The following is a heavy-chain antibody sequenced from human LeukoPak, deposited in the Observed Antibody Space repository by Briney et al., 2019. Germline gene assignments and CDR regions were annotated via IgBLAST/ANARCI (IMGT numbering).Heavy chain of an antibody. D-gene: IGHD6-13*01. CDR1: GFTFSSYA. Sequence: PGGSLRLSCAASGFTFSSYAMSWVRQAPGKGLEWVSAISGSGGSTYYADSVKGRFTISRDNSKNTLYPQMNSLRAEDTAVYYCAKGYSSSWYWYYFDYWGQGTLVTVSS. CDR3: AKGYSSSWYWYYFDY. CDR2: ISGSGGST. J-gene: IGHJ4*02. V-gene: IGHV3-23*01.